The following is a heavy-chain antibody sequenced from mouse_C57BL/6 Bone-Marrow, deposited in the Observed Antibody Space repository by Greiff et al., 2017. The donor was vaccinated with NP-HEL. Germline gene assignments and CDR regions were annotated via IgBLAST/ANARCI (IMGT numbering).Heavy chain of an antibody. V-gene: IGHV6-3*01. CDR3: TCDGYDAYYYAMDY. D-gene: IGHD2-2*01. Sequence: EVKLQESGGGLVQPGGSMKLSCVASGFTFSNYWMNWVRQSPEKGLEWVAQIRLKSDNYATHYAESVKGRFTIARDDSKSSVYLQMNNLRAEDTGIYYCTCDGYDAYYYAMDYWGQGTSVTVSS. CDR2: IRLKSDNYAT. J-gene: IGHJ4*01. CDR1: GFTFSNYW.